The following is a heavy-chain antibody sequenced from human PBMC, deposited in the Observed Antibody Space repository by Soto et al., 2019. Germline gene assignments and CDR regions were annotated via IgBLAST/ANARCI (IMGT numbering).Heavy chain of an antibody. D-gene: IGHD3-22*01. CDR1: GYTFTYRY. V-gene: IGHV1-45*02. Sequence: ASVKVSCKASGYTFTYRYLHWVRQAPGQALEWMGWITPFNGNTNYAQKFQDRVTITRDRSMSTAYMELSSLRSEDTAMYYCARSPTRGYDSSGRDAFDIWGQGTMVTVSS. CDR2: ITPFNGNT. CDR3: ARSPTRGYDSSGRDAFDI. J-gene: IGHJ3*02.